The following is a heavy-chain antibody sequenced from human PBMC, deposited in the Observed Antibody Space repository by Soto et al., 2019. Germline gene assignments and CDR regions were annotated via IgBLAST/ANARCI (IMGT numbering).Heavy chain of an antibody. CDR2: INPSTGVT. CDR3: VRRDFGDYDYFDY. CDR1: GYTLPSYY. D-gene: IGHD4-17*01. V-gene: IGHV1-46*01. J-gene: IGHJ4*02. Sequence: QVQLKQSGAEVEKPGASVKLSCKASGYTLPSYYIHWVRQAPGQGLDWMGMINPSTGVTTYAQEFQGRLTLTKYPTTRASTNTFYMQLSGLRSDDTAVYYCVRRDFGDYDYFDYWGQGTLVTISS.